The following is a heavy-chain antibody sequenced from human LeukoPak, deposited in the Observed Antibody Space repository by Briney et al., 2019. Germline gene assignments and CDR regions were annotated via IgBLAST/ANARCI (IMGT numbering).Heavy chain of an antibody. Sequence: GGSLRLSCAASGFTFRNYWMSWVRQAPGKGLEWVSVIYSGGSTYYADSVKGRFTISRDNSKNTLYLQINSLRAEDTAVYYCARGRRYCSGGSCYSKANYYYYYMDVWGKGTTVTISS. CDR1: GFTFRNYW. CDR2: IYSGGST. D-gene: IGHD2-15*01. CDR3: ARGRRYCSGGSCYSKANYYYYYMDV. J-gene: IGHJ6*03. V-gene: IGHV3-53*01.